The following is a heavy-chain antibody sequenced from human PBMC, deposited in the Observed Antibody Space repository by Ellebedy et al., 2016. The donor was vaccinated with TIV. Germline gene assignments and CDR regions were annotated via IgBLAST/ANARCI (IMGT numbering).Heavy chain of an antibody. D-gene: IGHD3-9*01. CDR1: GFTVSSNY. CDR3: AGQYYDILTGYYY. Sequence: GESLKISXAASGFTVSSNYMSWVRQAPGKGLEWVSVIYSGGSTYYADSVKGRFTISRDNSKNTLYLQMNSLRAEDTAVYYCAGQYYDILTGYYYWGQGTLVTVSS. CDR2: IYSGGST. V-gene: IGHV3-53*01. J-gene: IGHJ4*02.